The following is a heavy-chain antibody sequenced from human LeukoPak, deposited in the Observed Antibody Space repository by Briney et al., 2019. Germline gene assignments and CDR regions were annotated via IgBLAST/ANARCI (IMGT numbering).Heavy chain of an antibody. Sequence: GGSLRLSCTTSGFTFSTYGMAWVRQAPGKGLEWVSSISGSGANTNYADSVKGRLTISRDSSNNTLYLHLDNQRAEDTAVYFCAKRGGYDYGSHFDYWGQGTLVTVSS. V-gene: IGHV3-23*01. J-gene: IGHJ4*02. CDR3: AKRGGYDYGSHFDY. D-gene: IGHD5-18*01. CDR2: ISGSGANT. CDR1: GFTFSTYG.